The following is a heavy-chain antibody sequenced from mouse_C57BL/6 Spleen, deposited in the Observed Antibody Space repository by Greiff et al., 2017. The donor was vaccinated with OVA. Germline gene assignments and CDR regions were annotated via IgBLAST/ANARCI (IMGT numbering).Heavy chain of an antibody. CDR1: GYTFTDYN. V-gene: IGHV1-18*01. CDR2: INPNNGGT. D-gene: IGHD1-1*01. J-gene: IGHJ4*01. Sequence: VQLKESGPELVKPGASVKIPCKASGYTFTDYNMDWVKQSHGKSLEWIGDINPNNGGTIYNQKFKGKATLTVDKSSSTAYMELRSLTSEDTAVYYCAITTVVATRYAMDYWGQGTSVTVSS. CDR3: AITTVVATRYAMDY.